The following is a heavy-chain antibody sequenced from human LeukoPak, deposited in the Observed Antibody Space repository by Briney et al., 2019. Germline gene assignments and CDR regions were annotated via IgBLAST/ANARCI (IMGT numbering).Heavy chain of an antibody. CDR3: ARDTADDPFDI. CDR1: GFTFSSYW. J-gene: IGHJ3*02. Sequence: GGSLRLSCAASGFTFSSYWMHWVRQAPGKGLVSVSRINSDGSTTSYADSVKGRFTISRDNAKNTLCLQMNSLRAEDTVVYYCARDTADDPFDIWAQGTMVSVSS. V-gene: IGHV3-74*01. CDR2: INSDGSTT.